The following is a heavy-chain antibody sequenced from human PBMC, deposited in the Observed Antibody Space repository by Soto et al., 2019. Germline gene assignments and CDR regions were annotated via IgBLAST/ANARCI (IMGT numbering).Heavy chain of an antibody. D-gene: IGHD6-19*01. CDR2: ISSKSGTI. J-gene: IGHJ6*02. CDR3: ANQTIRFSVAGTLYGLGV. V-gene: IGHV3-48*02. CDR1: GFVFSTYS. Sequence: EGQLVESGGNLVRPGGSLRLSCEASGFVFSTYSMNWVRQAPGKGLEWISYISSKSGTIYYADSVKGRFTIFRDNAKNSLFLQMNGLRDDDTAVYYCANQTIRFSVAGTLYGLGVWGQGTTVTVSS.